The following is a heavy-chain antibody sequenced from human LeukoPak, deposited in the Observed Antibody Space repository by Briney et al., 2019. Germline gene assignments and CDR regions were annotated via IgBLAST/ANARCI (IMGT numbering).Heavy chain of an antibody. CDR2: ISYDGSNK. V-gene: IGHV3-30-3*01. D-gene: IGHD2-2*01. J-gene: IGHJ4*02. Sequence: GRSLRLSCAASGFTFSSYAMHWVRQAPGKGLEWVAVISYDGSNKYYADSVKGRFTISRDNSKNTLYLQMNSLRAEDTAVYYCAKGIGYCSSTSCSGFDYWGQGTLVTVSS. CDR1: GFTFSSYA. CDR3: AKGIGYCSSTSCSGFDY.